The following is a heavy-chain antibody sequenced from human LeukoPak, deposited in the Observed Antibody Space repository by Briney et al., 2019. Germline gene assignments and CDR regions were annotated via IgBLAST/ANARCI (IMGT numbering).Heavy chain of an antibody. J-gene: IGHJ4*02. CDR3: ARAYDSSAGIDY. Sequence: SETLSLTCTVSGGSISSYYCSWIRQPAGKGLEWIGRIQISGSTNYNPSLKSRVTISVDTSKNQFSLKLSSVTAADTAVYYCARAYDSSAGIDYWGQGTLVTVSS. V-gene: IGHV4-4*07. CDR2: IQISGST. CDR1: GGSISSYY. D-gene: IGHD3-22*01.